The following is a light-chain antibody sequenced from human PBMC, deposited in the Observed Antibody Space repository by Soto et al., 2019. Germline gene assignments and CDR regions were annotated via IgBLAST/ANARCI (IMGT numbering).Light chain of an antibody. J-gene: IGKJ5*01. V-gene: IGKV1-27*01. Sequence: DIQMTQSPSSLSASVGAIVTITCRASQVISNYLAWYQQKPGKVPKLLIYAASTLQSGVPSRFSGSGSGTDFTITISSLQPEDVATYYCQKYNSAPRTFGQGTRLEIK. CDR2: AAS. CDR3: QKYNSAPRT. CDR1: QVISNY.